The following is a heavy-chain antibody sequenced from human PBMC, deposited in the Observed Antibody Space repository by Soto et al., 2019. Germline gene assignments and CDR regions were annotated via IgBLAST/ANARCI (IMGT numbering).Heavy chain of an antibody. V-gene: IGHV4-31*03. CDR2: IYTSGSV. CDR3: ARYSGSSSAGWFDP. D-gene: IGHD1-26*01. Sequence: QVQLQESGPGLVKPSETLSLTCTVSGDSITSDDYRWSWIRQRPGKGLEWIGYIYTSGSVDYTSSLRSRVTVSLGTSKNQVSLKLRSVTAADTALYYCARYSGSSSAGWFDPWGQGTLVTVSS. CDR1: GDSITSDDYR. J-gene: IGHJ5*02.